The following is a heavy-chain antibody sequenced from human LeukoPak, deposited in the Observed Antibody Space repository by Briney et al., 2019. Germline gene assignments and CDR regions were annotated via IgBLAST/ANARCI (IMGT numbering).Heavy chain of an antibody. CDR3: AREGGWELTLDAFDI. D-gene: IGHD1-26*01. J-gene: IGHJ3*02. CDR1: GGSISSSSYY. CDR2: IYYSGST. V-gene: IGHV4-39*07. Sequence: SETLSLTCTVSGGSISSSSYYWGWIRQPPGKGLEWIGSIYYSGSTYYNPSLKRRVTISVDTSKNQFSLKLSSATAADTAVYYCAREGGWELTLDAFDIWGQGTMVTVSS.